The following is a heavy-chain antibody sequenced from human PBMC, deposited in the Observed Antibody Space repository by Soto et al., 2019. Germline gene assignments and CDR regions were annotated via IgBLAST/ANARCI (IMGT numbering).Heavy chain of an antibody. CDR1: GFTFSSYS. V-gene: IGHV3-21*01. CDR2: ISSSSSYI. CDR3: ARDLSPNYYDSSGYFPHAFDI. J-gene: IGHJ3*02. Sequence: GGSLRLSCAASGFTFSSYSMNWVRQAPGKGLEWVSSISSSSSYIYYADSVKGRFTISRDNAKNSLYLQMNSLRAEGTAVYYCARDLSPNYYDSSGYFPHAFDIWGQGTMVTVSS. D-gene: IGHD3-22*01.